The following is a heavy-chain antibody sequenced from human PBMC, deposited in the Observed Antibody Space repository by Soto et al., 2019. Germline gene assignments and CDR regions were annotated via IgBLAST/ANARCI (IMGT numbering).Heavy chain of an antibody. J-gene: IGHJ3*02. CDR2: ISSSSSTI. Sequence: GGSLSLSCSASGFTFSSYSMNWFCQAPGKGLEWVSYISSSSSTIYYADSVKGRFTISRDNAKNSLYLQMNSLRAEDTAVYYCARRYCSGGSCYSIAFDIWGQGTMVTVSS. V-gene: IGHV3-48*01. CDR1: GFTFSSYS. CDR3: ARRYCSGGSCYSIAFDI. D-gene: IGHD2-15*01.